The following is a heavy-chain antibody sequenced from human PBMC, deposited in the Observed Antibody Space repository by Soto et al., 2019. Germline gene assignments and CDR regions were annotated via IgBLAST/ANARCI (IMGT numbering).Heavy chain of an antibody. CDR3: AREKGYISGPKNFDY. J-gene: IGHJ4*02. Sequence: SETLSLTCTVSGASISSGDYFWSWIRQSPGKGLEWIGYIYDSGSSYYNPSLKSRVSMSVDTSKNQFSLKLSPVTAADTAVYYCAREKGYISGPKNFDYWGQGTLVTVSS. CDR2: IYDSGSS. V-gene: IGHV4-30-4*01. D-gene: IGHD5-12*01. CDR1: GASISSGDYF.